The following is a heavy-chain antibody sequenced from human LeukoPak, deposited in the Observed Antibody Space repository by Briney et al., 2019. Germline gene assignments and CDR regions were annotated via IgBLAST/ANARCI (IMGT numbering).Heavy chain of an antibody. D-gene: IGHD3-3*01. CDR3: ARDLVDFWSGYNWFDP. J-gene: IGHJ5*02. Sequence: PSETLSLTCAVSGGSISSSNWWSWVRQPPGKGLEWTGEIYHSGSTNYNPSLKSRVTISVDKSKNQFSLKLSSVTAADTAVYYCARDLVDFWSGYNWFDPWGQGTLVTVSS. V-gene: IGHV4-4*02. CDR2: IYHSGST. CDR1: GGSISSSNW.